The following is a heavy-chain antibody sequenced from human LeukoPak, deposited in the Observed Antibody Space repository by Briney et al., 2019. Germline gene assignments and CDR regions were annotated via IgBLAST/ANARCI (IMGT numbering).Heavy chain of an antibody. CDR2: ISAYNGNT. J-gene: IGHJ4*02. Sequence: GGSVKVSCKASGYTFTSYGISWVRQAPGQGLEWMGWISAYNGNTNYAQKLQGRVTMTTDTSTSTAYMELRSLRSDDTAVYYCARDNEWELSYYFDYWGQGTLVTVSS. V-gene: IGHV1-18*01. CDR1: GYTFTSYG. D-gene: IGHD1-26*01. CDR3: ARDNEWELSYYFDY.